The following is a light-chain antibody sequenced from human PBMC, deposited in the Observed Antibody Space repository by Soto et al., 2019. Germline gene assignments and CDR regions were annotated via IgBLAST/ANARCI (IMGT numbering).Light chain of an antibody. CDR2: GAS. J-gene: IGKJ1*01. Sequence: EIVMTQSPATLSVSPGERATLSCRASQSVDTNLAWYQQKPGQAPRLLIYGASTRATDIPARISGSGSGTEFTLTISSLQSEDFAVYYCQQYNNWPPWTFGQGTKVDIK. CDR1: QSVDTN. V-gene: IGKV3-15*01. CDR3: QQYNNWPPWT.